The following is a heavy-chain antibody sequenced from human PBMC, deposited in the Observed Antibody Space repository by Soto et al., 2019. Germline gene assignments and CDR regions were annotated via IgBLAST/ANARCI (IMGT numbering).Heavy chain of an antibody. J-gene: IGHJ4*02. V-gene: IGHV3-30*18. CDR2: ISYDGSNR. CDR1: GLTFSSYG. D-gene: IGHD6-13*01. CDR3: ANTLPKYSSSLYRDY. Sequence: GGSLRLSCAASGLTFSSYGMHWVRQAPGKGLEWVAVISYDGSNRYYADSVKGRFTISRDNSKNTLYLQMNSLRAEDTAVYYCANTLPKYSSSLYRDYWGQGTLVTVSS.